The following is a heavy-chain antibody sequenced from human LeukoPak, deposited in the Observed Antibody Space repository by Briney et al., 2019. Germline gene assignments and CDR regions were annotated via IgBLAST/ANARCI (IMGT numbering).Heavy chain of an antibody. V-gene: IGHV1-46*01. CDR2: INPSGGST. J-gene: IGHJ6*03. CDR1: GYTFTSYY. D-gene: IGHD5-24*01. CDR3: ARNTYGYKFSMDV. Sequence: ASVKVSCKASGYTFTSYYMHWVRQAPGQGLEWMGIINPSGGSTSYAQKFQGRVTMTRDTSTSTAYMELRSLRSDDTAVYYCARNTYGYKFSMDVWGKGTTVTVSS.